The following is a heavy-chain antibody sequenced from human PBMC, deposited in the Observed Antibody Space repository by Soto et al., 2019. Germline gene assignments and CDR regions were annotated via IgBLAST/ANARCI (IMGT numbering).Heavy chain of an antibody. J-gene: IGHJ4*02. CDR1: GYTFTSYG. CDR3: ARDKGFAELLG. D-gene: IGHD3-10*01. Sequence: QVQLVQSGAEVKKPGASVKVSCTASGYTFTSYGISWVRQAPGQGLEWMGWISAYNGNTNYAQKLQGRVTRTTDTSTSTAYMALRSRRSDETAVYYWARDKGFAELLGWGKGTLVTVAS. CDR2: ISAYNGNT. V-gene: IGHV1-18*01.